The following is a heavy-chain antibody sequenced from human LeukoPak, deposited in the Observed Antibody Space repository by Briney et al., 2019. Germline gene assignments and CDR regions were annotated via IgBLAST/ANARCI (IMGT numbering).Heavy chain of an antibody. D-gene: IGHD6-19*01. CDR3: ARGASGWYFFDL. J-gene: IGHJ4*02. Sequence: ASVKVSCKTSGYTFTAYYVHWVRQAPGQGLEWRGWIHPYNGGTKFAQKFQGRVNITRDTSLSTAYMELSRLTSDDTAIYYCARGASGWYFFDLWGQGTLVTVSS. V-gene: IGHV1-2*02. CDR1: GYTFTAYY. CDR2: IHPYNGGT.